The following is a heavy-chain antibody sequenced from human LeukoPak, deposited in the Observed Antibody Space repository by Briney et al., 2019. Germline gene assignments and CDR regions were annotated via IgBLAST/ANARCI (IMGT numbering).Heavy chain of an antibody. D-gene: IGHD2-2*01. J-gene: IGHJ5*02. CDR1: GGSISSYY. CDR2: IYYSGST. CDR3: AREVDAAAAYNWFDP. V-gene: IGHV4-59*12. Sequence: SETLSLTCTVSGGSISSYYWSWIRQPPGKGLEWIGYIYYSGSTNYNPSLKSRVTISVDTSKNQFSLKLSSVTAADTAVYYCAREVDAAAAYNWFDPWGQGTLVTVSS.